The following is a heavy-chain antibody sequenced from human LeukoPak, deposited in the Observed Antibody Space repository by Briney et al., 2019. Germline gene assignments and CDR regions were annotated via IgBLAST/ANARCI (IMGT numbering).Heavy chain of an antibody. CDR1: GFTFSRYY. Sequence: GGSLRLSCTASGFTFSRYYMNWVRQAPGKGLEWVSSISSSSSYIYYADSVKGRFTISRDNAKNSLYLQMNSLRAEDTAVYYCAREVAVAGSFDYWGQGTLVTVSS. D-gene: IGHD6-19*01. CDR3: AREVAVAGSFDY. V-gene: IGHV3-21*01. J-gene: IGHJ4*02. CDR2: ISSSSSYI.